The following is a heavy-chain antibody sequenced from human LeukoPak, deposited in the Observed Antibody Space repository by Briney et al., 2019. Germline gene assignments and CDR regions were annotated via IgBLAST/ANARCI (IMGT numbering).Heavy chain of an antibody. Sequence: GASVKVSCKASGYSFTGYYMHWVRQAPGQGLEWMGWINPNSGGTHYAQKFQGRVTMTRDTSISTAYMELSSLRSDDTAIYYCARGPYGTSPHFDYWGQGTLVTVSS. V-gene: IGHV1-2*02. J-gene: IGHJ4*02. CDR1: GYSFTGYY. D-gene: IGHD2-8*01. CDR3: ARGPYGTSPHFDY. CDR2: INPNSGGT.